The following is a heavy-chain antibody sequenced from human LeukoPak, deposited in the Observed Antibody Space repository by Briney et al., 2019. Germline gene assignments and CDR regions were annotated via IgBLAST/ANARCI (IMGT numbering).Heavy chain of an antibody. D-gene: IGHD5-18*01. Sequence: GGSLRLSCAASGFTFSDYYMSWIRQAPGKGLEWVSYISSSGSTIYYADSVKGRFTISRDNAKNSLYLQMNGLRAEDTAVYYCAGSRGYSYGHPDYYYGMDVWGQGTTVTVSS. J-gene: IGHJ6*02. CDR2: ISSSGSTI. CDR3: AGSRGYSYGHPDYYYGMDV. V-gene: IGHV3-11*01. CDR1: GFTFSDYY.